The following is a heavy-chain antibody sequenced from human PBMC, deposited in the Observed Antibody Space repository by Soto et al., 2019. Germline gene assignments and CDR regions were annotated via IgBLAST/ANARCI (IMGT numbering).Heavy chain of an antibody. V-gene: IGHV1-8*01. CDR2: MNPNSGNT. CDR1: GYTFTSYD. CDR3: ARAAVVVVAATNYYYYGMDV. D-gene: IGHD2-15*01. J-gene: IGHJ6*02. Sequence: ASVKVSCKASGYTFTSYDINWVRQATGQGLEWMGWMNPNSGNTGYAQKFQGRVTMTRNTSISTAYVELSSLRSEDTAVYYCARAAVVVVAATNYYYYGMDVWGQGTTVTVSS.